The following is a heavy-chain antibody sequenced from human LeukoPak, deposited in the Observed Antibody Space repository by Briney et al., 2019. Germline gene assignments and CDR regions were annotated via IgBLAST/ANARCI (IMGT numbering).Heavy chain of an antibody. J-gene: IGHJ4*02. CDR1: GFTFVDYG. Sequence: GGSLRLSCATSGFTFVDYGLSWGRRAPGKGLEWLCAINYNGAITDYADSVKGRFTISRDNAKNSLYLRMDRLRAEDTALYYCARDRLGPSFSVSHFDLWGQGTLVTVSS. V-gene: IGHV3-20*04. CDR2: INYNGAIT. CDR3: ARDRLGPSFSVSHFDL. D-gene: IGHD3-3*02.